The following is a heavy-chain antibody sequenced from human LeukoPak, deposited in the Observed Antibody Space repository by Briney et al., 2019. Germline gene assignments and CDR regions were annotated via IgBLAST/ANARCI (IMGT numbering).Heavy chain of an antibody. V-gene: IGHV4-39*01. CDR1: GGSISSSSYY. J-gene: IGHJ6*02. D-gene: IGHD2-2*01. CDR2: IYYSGST. CDR3: ARRAYCSSTSCYYYYYYGMDV. Sequence: SETLSLTCTVSGGSISSSSYYWGWIREPPGKGLEWIGSIYYSGSTYYNPSLKSRVTISVDTSKNQFSLKLSSVTAADTAVYYCARRAYCSSTSCYYYYYYGMDVWGQGTTVTVSS.